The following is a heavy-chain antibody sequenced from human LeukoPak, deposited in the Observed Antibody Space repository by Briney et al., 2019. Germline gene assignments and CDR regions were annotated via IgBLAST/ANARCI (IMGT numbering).Heavy chain of an antibody. J-gene: IGHJ4*02. CDR1: GFIFDAHP. Sequence: GGSLRLSCGASGFIFDAHPMHWVRQVPGKGLEWVSLISGDGGTTSYADSVKGRFTISRDNSKNSLYLQMNSLRTEDTALYYCAKKSGAPANFDYWGQGTLVTVSS. V-gene: IGHV3-43*02. CDR2: ISGDGGTT. CDR3: AKKSGAPANFDY. D-gene: IGHD6-13*01.